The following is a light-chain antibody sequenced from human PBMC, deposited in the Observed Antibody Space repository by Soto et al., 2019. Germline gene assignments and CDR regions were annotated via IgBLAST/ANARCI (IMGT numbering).Light chain of an antibody. CDR3: QQLNSSPLT. Sequence: DLQLTQSPSFLSASVGDRVTITCRASQGISSYLAWYQQKPGKAPKLLIYAASTLQSGVPSRFSGSGSGTEFTLTISSLQPEDFATYYCQQLNSSPLTFGQGTKVEIK. CDR1: QGISSY. V-gene: IGKV1-9*01. J-gene: IGKJ1*01. CDR2: AAS.